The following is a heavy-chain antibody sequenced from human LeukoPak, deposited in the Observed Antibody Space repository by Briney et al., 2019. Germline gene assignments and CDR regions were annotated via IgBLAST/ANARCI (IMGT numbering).Heavy chain of an antibody. CDR1: GGTFSSYA. CDR2: IIPIFGTA. CDR3: ASHYYDSSGYYYGFDY. D-gene: IGHD3-22*01. Sequence: SVKVSCKASGGTFSSYAISWVRQAPGQGLEWMGGIIPIFGTANHAQKFQGRVTITAEESTSTAYMELSSLRSEDTAVYYCASHYYDSSGYYYGFDYWGQGTLVTVSS. V-gene: IGHV1-69*13. J-gene: IGHJ4*02.